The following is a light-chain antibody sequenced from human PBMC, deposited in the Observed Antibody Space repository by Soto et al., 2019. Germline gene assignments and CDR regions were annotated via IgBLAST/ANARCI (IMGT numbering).Light chain of an antibody. CDR1: SSNIGAGYD. CDR3: HSYDTSLSGHWV. V-gene: IGLV1-40*01. Sequence: QTVVTQPPSVSGAPGQRVTISCTGSSSNIGAGYDVHWYQQLPGTAPKLLIYGNNNRPSGVPDRFSGSKSGTSASLAITGLQSEDEADYYCHSYDTSLSGHWVFGGGTKLTVL. J-gene: IGLJ3*02. CDR2: GNN.